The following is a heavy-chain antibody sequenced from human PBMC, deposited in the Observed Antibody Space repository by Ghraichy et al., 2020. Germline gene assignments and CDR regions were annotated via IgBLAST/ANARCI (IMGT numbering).Heavy chain of an antibody. CDR1: GFTFINYI. J-gene: IGHJ4*02. V-gene: IGHV3-30-3*01. D-gene: IGHD3-16*01. Sequence: LSLTCATSGFTFINYIMHWVRQAPGEGLEWVAVISYDGSKKYYADSVKGRFTISRDNSKNTVYLQMNSLRAEDTSVYYCAMGGGVDSGGQGTLVTVSS. CDR3: AMGGGVDS. CDR2: ISYDGSKK.